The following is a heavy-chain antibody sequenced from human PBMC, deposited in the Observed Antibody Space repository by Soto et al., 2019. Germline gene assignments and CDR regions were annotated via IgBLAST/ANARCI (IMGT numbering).Heavy chain of an antibody. CDR3: ARVPDV. J-gene: IGHJ6*02. CDR1: RGSISSGGYS. V-gene: IGHV4-30-2*01. Sequence: PSETLSLTCAVSRGSISSGGYSWTWIRQPPGKGLEWIGYIYHSGSTYYNPSLKSRVTISVDRSKNQFSLKLSSVTAADTAVYYRARVPDVWGQGTTVTVSS. CDR2: IYHSGST.